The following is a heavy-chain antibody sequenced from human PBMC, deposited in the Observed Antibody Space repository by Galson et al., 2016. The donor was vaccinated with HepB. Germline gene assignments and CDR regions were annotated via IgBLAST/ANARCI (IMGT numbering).Heavy chain of an antibody. D-gene: IGHD5-24*01. CDR2: INQGGSAK. V-gene: IGHV3-7*01. Sequence: SLRLSCAASGFSFSTYWMSWVRQAPGKGLEWVANINQGGSAKYYLDSVKGRFTISRDNAEHSVHLQMKSLRAEDTGVYYCATRDDLYRGFWGQGTLVTVSS. CDR3: ATRDDLYRGF. J-gene: IGHJ4*02. CDR1: GFSFSTYW.